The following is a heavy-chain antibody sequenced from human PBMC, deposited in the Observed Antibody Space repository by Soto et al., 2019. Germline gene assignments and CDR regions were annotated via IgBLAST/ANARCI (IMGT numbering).Heavy chain of an antibody. CDR1: GFTFSDYY. Sequence: QVQLVESGGNSVKPGGSLRLSCAASGFTFSDYYMSWIRQAPGKGLEWVSYISTNSITIYYADPVKGRFTISRDNAKNSLYLQMNSLRAEDTAVYYCASARAGNGRSFDYWGQGTLVSVSS. CDR2: ISTNSITI. V-gene: IGHV3-11*01. J-gene: IGHJ4*02. D-gene: IGHD1-26*01. CDR3: ASARAGNGRSFDY.